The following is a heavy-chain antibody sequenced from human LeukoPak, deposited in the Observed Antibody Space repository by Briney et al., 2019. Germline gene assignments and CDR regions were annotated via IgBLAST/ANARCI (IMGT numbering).Heavy chain of an antibody. CDR2: ISFSGDNRGDNT. CDR3: VGTFTVFGVVSTIE. J-gene: IGHJ4*02. D-gene: IGHD3-3*01. CDR1: GFTFSSYA. V-gene: IGHV3-23*01. Sequence: GGSLRLSCAASGFTFSSYAMSWVRQAPGKGLEWVSSISFSGDNRGDNTYYADSVRGRFSISRDNSQNTVFLQMSSLRVDDTAAYYCVGTFTVFGVVSTIEWGQGTLVTVSS.